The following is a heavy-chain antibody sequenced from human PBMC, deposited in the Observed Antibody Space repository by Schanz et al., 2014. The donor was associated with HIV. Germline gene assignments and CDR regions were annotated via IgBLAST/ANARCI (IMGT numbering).Heavy chain of an antibody. Sequence: QVKLQQWGAGLLTPSETLSLTCAVYGGSFSGHVWSWIRQTPGKGLEWFGYIYYTGSTHYNPSRKSRVTISVDTSKNQFSLKLNSVIAAHTPVYYCAREPDVVVSQNHYYYYGMDVWGQGPTVTVSS. J-gene: IGHJ6*02. CDR3: AREPDVVVSQNHYYYYGMDV. CDR1: GGSFSGHV. D-gene: IGHD2-21*01. CDR2: IYYTGST. V-gene: IGHV4-34*01.